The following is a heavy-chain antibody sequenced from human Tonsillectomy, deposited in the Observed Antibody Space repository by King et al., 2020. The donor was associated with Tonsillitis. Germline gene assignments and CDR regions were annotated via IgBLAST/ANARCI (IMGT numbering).Heavy chain of an antibody. CDR2: IRGSGGST. D-gene: IGHD6-19*01. Sequence: VQLVESGGGLVQPGGSLRISCAASGFTFSSYAMSWVRQAPGKGLEYVSTIRGSGGSTYYADSVKGRFTISRDNSKNTLYLQMNSLRAKDTAVYYCAKDIPIAVAGYFDYWGQGTLVTVSS. V-gene: IGHV3-23*04. J-gene: IGHJ4*02. CDR1: GFTFSSYA. CDR3: AKDIPIAVAGYFDY.